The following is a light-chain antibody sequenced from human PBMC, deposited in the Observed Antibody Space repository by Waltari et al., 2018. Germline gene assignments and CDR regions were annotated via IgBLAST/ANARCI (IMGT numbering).Light chain of an antibody. V-gene: IGLV2-11*01. CDR2: DVT. CDR1: SSDVGGYIY. Sequence: QSALTQPRSVSGSPGQSVTISCTGTSSDVGGYIYVSWYQQHPDKAPKLMIYDVTRRPLGVPDRFAGSKSGNTASLTISGLQAEDEADYYCCSYVSTSVLFGGGTKLTVL. CDR3: CSYVSTSVL. J-gene: IGLJ2*01.